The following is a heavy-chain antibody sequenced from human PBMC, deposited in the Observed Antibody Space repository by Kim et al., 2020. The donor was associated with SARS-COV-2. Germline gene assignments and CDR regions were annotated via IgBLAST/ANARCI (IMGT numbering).Heavy chain of an antibody. D-gene: IGHD3-22*01. CDR2: T. V-gene: IGHV1-2*02. J-gene: IGHJ1*01. Sequence: TNYAQKFQGRVTMTRDTSISTAYMGLSWLSSDDTAVYYCARSGYYSYFHHWGQGTLVTVSS. CDR3: ARSGYYSYFHH.